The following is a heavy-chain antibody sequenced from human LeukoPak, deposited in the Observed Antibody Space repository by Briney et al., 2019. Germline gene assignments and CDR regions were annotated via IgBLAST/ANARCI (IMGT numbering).Heavy chain of an antibody. D-gene: IGHD2-15*01. Sequence: ASVKVSCKASGGTVSSYAISWVGQAAGQGREWMGRIIPILGIAKYAQKFQGRVTITADKSTSTAYMELSSLRSEDTAVYYCARPPPPYCSGGSCYRHDAFDIWGQGTMVTVSS. V-gene: IGHV1-69*04. CDR3: ARPPPPYCSGGSCYRHDAFDI. CDR1: GGTVSSYA. J-gene: IGHJ3*02. CDR2: IIPILGIA.